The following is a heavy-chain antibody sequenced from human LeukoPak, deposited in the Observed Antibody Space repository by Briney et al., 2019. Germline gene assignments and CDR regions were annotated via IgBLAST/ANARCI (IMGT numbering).Heavy chain of an antibody. CDR3: ARHYYDSRQGALDY. CDR1: GFTFSDYY. D-gene: IGHD3-22*01. V-gene: IGHV3-11*04. CDR2: ISSSGSTI. J-gene: IGHJ4*02. Sequence: GGSLRLSCAASGFTFSDYYMSWIRQAPGKGLEWVPYISSSGSTIYYADSVKGRFTISRDNAKNSLYLQMNSLRAEDTAVYYCARHYYDSRQGALDYWGQGTLVTVSS.